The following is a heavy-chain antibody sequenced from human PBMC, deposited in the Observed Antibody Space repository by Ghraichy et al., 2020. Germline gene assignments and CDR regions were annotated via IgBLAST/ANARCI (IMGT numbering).Heavy chain of an antibody. J-gene: IGHJ4*02. Sequence: GVLNISCAASGFTFSSYAMSWVRQAPGKGLEWVSAISGSGGSTYYADSVKGRFTISRDNSKNTLYLQMNSLRAEDTAVYYCAKVSSSWYGLSDYWGQGTLVTVSS. D-gene: IGHD6-13*01. CDR3: AKVSSSWYGLSDY. V-gene: IGHV3-23*01. CDR2: ISGSGGST. CDR1: GFTFSSYA.